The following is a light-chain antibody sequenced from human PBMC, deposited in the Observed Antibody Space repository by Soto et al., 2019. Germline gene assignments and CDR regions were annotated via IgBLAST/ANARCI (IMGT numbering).Light chain of an antibody. V-gene: IGKV3-20*01. J-gene: IGKJ5*01. CDR2: GAS. Sequence: EIVLTQSPVTLSLSPGERATLSCRASQSVSSSYLAWYQQKPGQVPSLLIYGASSRATGITDRFSGSGSGIDFTLTISRLEPEDFAVYYCQQYGSSPITFGQGTRLEIK. CDR3: QQYGSSPIT. CDR1: QSVSSSY.